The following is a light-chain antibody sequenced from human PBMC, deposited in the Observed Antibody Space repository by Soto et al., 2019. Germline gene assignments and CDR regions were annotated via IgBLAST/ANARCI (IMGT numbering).Light chain of an antibody. CDR1: NSNIGSNT. V-gene: IGLV1-44*01. J-gene: IGLJ1*01. Sequence: QSVLTQPPSASGTPGQRVTLSFSGSNSNIGSNTVNWYQQLPGTAPKLLIYSNNQWPSGVPDRISGSKSGTSASLAISGLQSEYEADYYCAAWDDSLNAYVFGTGTKVTVL. CDR2: SNN. CDR3: AAWDDSLNAYV.